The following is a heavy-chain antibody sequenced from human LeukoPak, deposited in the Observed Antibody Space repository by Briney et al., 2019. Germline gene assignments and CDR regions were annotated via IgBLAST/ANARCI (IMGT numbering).Heavy chain of an antibody. CDR3: ARDWGSWDFDF. J-gene: IGHJ4*02. Sequence: PGGTLRLSCAASGFTFSSYAMSWVRQAPGKGLEWVSSISHIGSYIYYSDSVKGRFTISRDSAKNSLYLQMNSLRAEDTAVYFCARDWGSWDFDFWGQGTLVTVSS. D-gene: IGHD6-13*01. CDR1: GFTFSSYA. V-gene: IGHV3-21*01. CDR2: ISHIGSYI.